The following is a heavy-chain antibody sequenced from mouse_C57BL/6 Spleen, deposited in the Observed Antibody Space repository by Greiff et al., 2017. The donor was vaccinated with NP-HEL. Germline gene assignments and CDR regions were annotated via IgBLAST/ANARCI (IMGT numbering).Heavy chain of an antibody. J-gene: IGHJ4*01. CDR1: GYAFSSSW. CDR3: ARGGYSLAMDY. Sequence: VQLQQSGPELVKPGASVKISCKASGYAFSSSWMNWVKQRPGKGLEWIGRIYPGDGDTNYNGKFKGKATLTADKSSSTAYMQLSSLTSEDSAVYFCARGGYSLAMDYWGQGTSVTVSS. CDR2: IYPGDGDT. V-gene: IGHV1-82*01. D-gene: IGHD2-3*01.